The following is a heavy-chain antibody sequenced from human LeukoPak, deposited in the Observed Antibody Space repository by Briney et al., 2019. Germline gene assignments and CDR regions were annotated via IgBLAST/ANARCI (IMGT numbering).Heavy chain of an antibody. Sequence: GGSLRLSCAASGFTVSSNYMSWVRQAPGKGLEWVSVIYSGGSTYYADSVKGGFTISRDNSKNTLYLQMNSLRAEDTAVYYCARSLRYFDWLLTDYWGQGTLVTVSS. J-gene: IGHJ4*02. D-gene: IGHD3-9*01. CDR2: IYSGGST. V-gene: IGHV3-66*01. CDR1: GFTVSSNY. CDR3: ARSLRYFDWLLTDY.